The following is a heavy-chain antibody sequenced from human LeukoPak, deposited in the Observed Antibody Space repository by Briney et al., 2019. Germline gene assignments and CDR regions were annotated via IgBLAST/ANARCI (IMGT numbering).Heavy chain of an antibody. CDR1: GYTFTSYY. CDR3: AREEVRGVINYYYYYMDV. D-gene: IGHD3-10*01. CDR2: INPSGGST. J-gene: IGHJ6*03. V-gene: IGHV1-46*01. Sequence: ASVKVSCKASGYTFTSYYMHWVRQAPGQGLEWMGIINPSGGSTSYAQKFQGRVTMTRDMSTSTVYMELSSLRSEDTAVYYCAREEVRGVINYYYYYMDVWGKGTTVTVSS.